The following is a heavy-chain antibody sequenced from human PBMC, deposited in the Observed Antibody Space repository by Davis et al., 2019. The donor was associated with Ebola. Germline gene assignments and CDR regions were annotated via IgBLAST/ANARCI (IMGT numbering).Heavy chain of an antibody. CDR3: ARITPFLEWFYFDF. CDR2: IDPNSGGT. D-gene: IGHD3-3*02. J-gene: IGHJ4*02. CDR1: GYTFTDYY. Sequence: ASVKVSCKASGYTFTDYYMHWVRQAPGQGLEWMGRIDPNSGGTNYAQKFQGRVTMTRDTSVSTAYMELSRLRSDDTAVYYCARITPFLEWFYFDFWGQGTLVTVSS. V-gene: IGHV1-2*06.